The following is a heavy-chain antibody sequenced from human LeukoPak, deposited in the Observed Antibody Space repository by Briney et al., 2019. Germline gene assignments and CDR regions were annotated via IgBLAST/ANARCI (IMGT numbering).Heavy chain of an antibody. J-gene: IGHJ5*02. V-gene: IGHV4-59*01. CDR2: IYYSGGT. CDR1: GGSISSYY. Sequence: KPSETLSLTCTVSGGSISSYYWSWIRQPPGKGLEWIGYIYYSGGTNYNPSLKSRVTISVDTSKNQFSLKLSSVTAADTAVYYCARGEQWLNWFDPWGQGTLVTVSS. CDR3: ARGEQWLNWFDP. D-gene: IGHD6-19*01.